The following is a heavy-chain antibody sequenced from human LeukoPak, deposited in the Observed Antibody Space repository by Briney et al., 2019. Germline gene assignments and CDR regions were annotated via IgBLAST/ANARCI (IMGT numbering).Heavy chain of an antibody. CDR2: INPNSGGT. D-gene: IGHD2-2*01. J-gene: IGHJ4*02. CDR3: ALGYCSSTSCSFDY. V-gene: IGHV1-2*06. CDR1: GYTFTGYY. Sequence: ASVKVSCKASGYTFTGYYMHWGRQAPGQGLEWMGRINPNSGGTNYAQKFQGRVTMTRDTSISTAYMELSRLRSDDTAVYYCALGYCSSTSCSFDYWGQGTLVTVSS.